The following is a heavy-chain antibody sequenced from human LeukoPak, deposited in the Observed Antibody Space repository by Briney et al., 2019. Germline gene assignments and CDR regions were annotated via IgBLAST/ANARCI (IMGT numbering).Heavy chain of an antibody. V-gene: IGHV4-59*01. CDR1: GGSLSTYS. J-gene: IGHJ4*02. CDR3: ARDTTVASGMQH. Sequence: SESLSLTCSVSGGSLSTYSWSWVRQSPGKRLDWICYIYYGGTTNYNPSLKSRVSISADTAKNQFSLRLRSVTAADTAIYYCARDTTVASGMQHWGQGTLVTVSS. CDR2: IYYGGTT. D-gene: IGHD4-23*01.